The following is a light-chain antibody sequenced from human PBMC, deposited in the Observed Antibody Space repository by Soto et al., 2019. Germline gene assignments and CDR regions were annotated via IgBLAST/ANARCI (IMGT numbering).Light chain of an antibody. J-gene: IGKJ4*01. Sequence: DIQMTQSPSNLSASVGDRVTITCRASQNIYIWLAWYQQKPGKAPKVVISKASTLESGVPSRFSGSGLGTEFTLTISSLQPDDFATYYCQQYNSYLTFGGGTKVEIK. V-gene: IGKV1-5*03. CDR2: KAS. CDR3: QQYNSYLT. CDR1: QNIYIW.